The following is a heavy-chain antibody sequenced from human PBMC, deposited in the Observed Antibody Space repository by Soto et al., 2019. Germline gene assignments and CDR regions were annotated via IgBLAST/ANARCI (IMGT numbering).Heavy chain of an antibody. J-gene: IGHJ3*02. Sequence: PSETLSLTCAVYGGSFSGYYWSWIRQPPGKGLEWIGEINHSGSTNYNPSLKSRVTISVDTSKNQFSLKLSSVTAADTAVYFCARPTVYDILTGYYNIYAFDIWGQGTMVTVSS. D-gene: IGHD3-9*01. V-gene: IGHV4-34*01. CDR2: INHSGST. CDR1: GGSFSGYY. CDR3: ARPTVYDILTGYYNIYAFDI.